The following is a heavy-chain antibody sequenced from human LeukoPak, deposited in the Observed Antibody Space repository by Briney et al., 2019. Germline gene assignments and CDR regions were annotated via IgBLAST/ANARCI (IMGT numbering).Heavy chain of an antibody. CDR1: GGSISSSSYY. V-gene: IGHV3-11*01. Sequence: LSLTCTVSGGSISSSSYYWGWIRQPPGKGLEWVLYISSSGSTIYYADSVKGRFTISRDNAKNSLYLQMNSLRAEDTAVYYCARHITGTTRSVDYWGQGTLVTVSS. D-gene: IGHD1-7*01. CDR2: ISSSGSTI. J-gene: IGHJ4*02. CDR3: ARHITGTTRSVDY.